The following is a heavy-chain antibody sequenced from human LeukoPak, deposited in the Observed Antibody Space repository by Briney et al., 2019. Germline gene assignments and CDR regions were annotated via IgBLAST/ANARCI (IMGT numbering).Heavy chain of an antibody. Sequence: SETLSLTCTVSGGSISSGGYYWSWIRQHPGKGLEWIGSIYYSGSTYYNPSLKSRVTISVDTSKNQFSLKLSSVTAADTAVYYCARGQRTLSDAFDIWGPGTIVTVSS. V-gene: IGHV4-31*03. CDR1: GGSISSGGYY. CDR2: IYYSGST. D-gene: IGHD1-1*01. J-gene: IGHJ3*02. CDR3: ARGQRTLSDAFDI.